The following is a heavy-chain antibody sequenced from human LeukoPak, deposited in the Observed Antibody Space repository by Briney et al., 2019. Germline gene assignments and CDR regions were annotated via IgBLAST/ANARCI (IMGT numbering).Heavy chain of an antibody. Sequence: ASVKVSCMASGYTFTNYYIHWVRQAPGQGLEWMGNINPSGGSTTYAQRFQDRVLMTGDTSTSSVYMGLSSLRSEDTAIYYCAREMPRTYYFDYWGQGTLVTAPS. CDR3: AREMPRTYYFDY. D-gene: IGHD1-14*01. CDR1: GYTFTNYY. V-gene: IGHV1-46*01. J-gene: IGHJ4*02. CDR2: INPSGGST.